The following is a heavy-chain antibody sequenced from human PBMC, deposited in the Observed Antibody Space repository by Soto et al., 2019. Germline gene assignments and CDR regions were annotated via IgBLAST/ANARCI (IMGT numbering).Heavy chain of an antibody. J-gene: IGHJ4*02. V-gene: IGHV3-7*01. Sequence: GGSLRLSCAASGFTFSSYWMSWVRQAPGKGLEWVANIKQDGSEKYYVDSVKGRFTISRDNAKNSLYLQMNSLRAEDTAVYYCARDNSVNCSSTSCYAPFTIFGVVIIDYFDYWGQGTLVTVSS. D-gene: IGHD2-2*01. CDR1: GFTFSSYW. CDR2: IKQDGSEK. CDR3: ARDNSVNCSSTSCYAPFTIFGVVIIDYFDY.